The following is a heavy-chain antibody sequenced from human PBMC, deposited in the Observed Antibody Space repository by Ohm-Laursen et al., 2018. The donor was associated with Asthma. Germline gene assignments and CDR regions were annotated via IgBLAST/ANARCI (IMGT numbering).Heavy chain of an antibody. Sequence: GTLSLTCTVSGGSISSYYWSWIRQPPGKGLEWIGYIYYSGSTNYNPSLKSRVTISVDTSKNQFSLKLSSVTAADTAVYYCARDHYCGGDCSNWFDPWGQGALVTVSS. CDR3: ARDHYCGGDCSNWFDP. V-gene: IGHV4-59*01. J-gene: IGHJ5*02. D-gene: IGHD2-21*01. CDR1: GGSISSYY. CDR2: IYYSGST.